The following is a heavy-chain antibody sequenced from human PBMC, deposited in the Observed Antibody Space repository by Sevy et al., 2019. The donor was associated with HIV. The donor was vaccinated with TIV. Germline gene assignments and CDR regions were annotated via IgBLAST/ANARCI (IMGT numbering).Heavy chain of an antibody. V-gene: IGHV3-48*02. Sequence: GGSLRVSCAASTFTFSSYSMHWVRQAPGKGLEWVSYISSSSGTRYYADSVKGRFTISRDNAKNSLFLQMNSLRDEDTAVDYCASRGYCGGGSCYSGPNDYWGQGTLVTVSS. CDR3: ASRGYCGGGSCYSGPNDY. D-gene: IGHD2-15*01. J-gene: IGHJ4*02. CDR1: TFTFSSYS. CDR2: ISSSSGTR.